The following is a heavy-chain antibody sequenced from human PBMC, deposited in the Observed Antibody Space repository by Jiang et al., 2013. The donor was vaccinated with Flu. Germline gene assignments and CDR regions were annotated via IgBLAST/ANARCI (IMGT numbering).Heavy chain of an antibody. CDR3: ARQSYSRSWNTEFDY. CDR1: GGSISNYY. D-gene: IGHD6-13*01. Sequence: GSGLVKPSETLSLTCTVFGGSISNYYWSWIRQPPGKGLEWIGECLLQWEHQLQPLLKSRVTISVDTSKNQFSLKLSSVTATDTAVYYCARQSYSRSWNTEFDYRGQGTLVTVSS. V-gene: IGHV4-59*08. J-gene: IGHJ4*02. CDR2: LLQWEH.